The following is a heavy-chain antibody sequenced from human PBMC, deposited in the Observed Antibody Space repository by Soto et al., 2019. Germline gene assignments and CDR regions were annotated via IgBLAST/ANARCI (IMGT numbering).Heavy chain of an antibody. CDR2: IYYSGST. CDR3: ARRDCSSTSCYNWFDP. V-gene: IGHV4-59*08. CDR1: GGSISSYY. Sequence: PSETLSLTCTVSGGSISSYYWSWIRQPPGKGLEWIGYIYYSGSTNYNPSLKSRVTISVDTSKNQFSLKLSSVTAADTAVYYCARRDCSSTSCYNWFDPWGQGTLVTVSS. D-gene: IGHD2-2*01. J-gene: IGHJ5*02.